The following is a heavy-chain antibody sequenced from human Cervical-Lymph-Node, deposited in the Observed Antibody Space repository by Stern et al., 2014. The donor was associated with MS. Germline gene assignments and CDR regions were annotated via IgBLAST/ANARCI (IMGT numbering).Heavy chain of an antibody. J-gene: IGHJ4*02. CDR3: ARGGGLVGYFDY. V-gene: IGHV1-69*06. CDR1: GDTFSSYA. Sequence: VQLVPSGAEVKKPGSSVKVSCKASGDTFSSYAINWVRQVTGQGLEWMGGSTPVFGTTNYAQKFQGRVTITADKSTNTAYMELMTLRSEDTAVYYCARGGGLVGYFDYWGQGTLVSVSS. CDR2: STPVFGTT. D-gene: IGHD1-26*01.